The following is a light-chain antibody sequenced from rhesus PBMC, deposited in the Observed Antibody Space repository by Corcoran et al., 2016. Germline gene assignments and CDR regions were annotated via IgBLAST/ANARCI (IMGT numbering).Light chain of an antibody. Sequence: DIQLTQSPSSLSASVGDRVTITCRASQGISSYLAWYQQKSGKDPKLLIYDASNLQSGVPSRFSGSGSGTEFTLTISSLQPEDCATYYCQQRNSYPLTFGGGTKVEIK. CDR2: DAS. V-gene: IGKV1-38*01. CDR3: QQRNSYPLT. CDR1: QGISSY. J-gene: IGKJ4*01.